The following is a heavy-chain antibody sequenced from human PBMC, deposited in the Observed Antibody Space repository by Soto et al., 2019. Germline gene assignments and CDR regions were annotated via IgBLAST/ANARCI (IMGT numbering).Heavy chain of an antibody. J-gene: IGHJ6*02. Sequence: PSETLSLTFTVSGDSVSSSSYYWSWIRQPPGKGLEWIGYVHDSWGSNYNPSLKSRVAISLDTSKSQFSLKLTSVTATDTAVYYCARQGFGALHGFVDVWGQGTTVT. CDR1: GDSVSSSSYY. V-gene: IGHV4-61*01. CDR2: VHDSWGS. CDR3: ARQGFGALHGFVDV. D-gene: IGHD3-10*01.